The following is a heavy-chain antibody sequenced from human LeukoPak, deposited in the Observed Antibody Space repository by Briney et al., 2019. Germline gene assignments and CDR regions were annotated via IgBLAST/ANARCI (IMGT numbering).Heavy chain of an antibody. D-gene: IGHD3-22*01. Sequence: SETLSLTCTVSGGSISSYYWSWIRQPPGKGLEWIGHIYYGGSTTYNPYLTSRVTISVDTSKNQFSLKLSSVTAADTAVYYCTRGSIAYYYMDVWGKGTTVTISS. CDR1: GGSISSYY. V-gene: IGHV4-59*01. CDR3: TRGSIAYYYMDV. J-gene: IGHJ6*03. CDR2: IYYGGST.